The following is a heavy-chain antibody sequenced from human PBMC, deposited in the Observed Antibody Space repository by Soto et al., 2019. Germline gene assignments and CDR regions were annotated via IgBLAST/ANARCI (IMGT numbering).Heavy chain of an antibody. V-gene: IGHV1-69*13. CDR3: ARAGDIVVVTAATYYYYGMDV. D-gene: IGHD2-2*01. Sequence: SVKVSFKASGGTFSSYAISWVRQAPVQGLEWMGGMIPIFGTANYAQKFQGRVTITADESTSTAYMELSSLRSEDTAVYYCARAGDIVVVTAATYYYYGMDVWGQGTTVTVSS. J-gene: IGHJ6*02. CDR1: GGTFSSYA. CDR2: MIPIFGTA.